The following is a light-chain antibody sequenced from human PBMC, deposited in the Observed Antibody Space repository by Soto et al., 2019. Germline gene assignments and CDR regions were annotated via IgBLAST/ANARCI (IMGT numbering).Light chain of an antibody. CDR1: QSVFSS. CDR2: GAS. V-gene: IGKV3-20*01. Sequence: EIVMTPSPATLSLSPGERATLSCRASQSVFSSLAWYQQKPGQAPRLLIYGASSRATGIPDRLSGSGSGTDFTLTISRLEPEDFAVYYCQQYGSSPYTFGQGTKVDIK. CDR3: QQYGSSPYT. J-gene: IGKJ2*01.